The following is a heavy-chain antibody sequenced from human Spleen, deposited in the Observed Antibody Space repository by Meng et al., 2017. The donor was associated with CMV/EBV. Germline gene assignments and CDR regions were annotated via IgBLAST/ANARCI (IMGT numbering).Heavy chain of an antibody. J-gene: IGHJ4*02. D-gene: IGHD5-18*01. Sequence: CKNSGYTFTGYLMHWVRQAPGQGLEWMGWLNPNSGATNYAQKFQGRVTMTRDTSISTAYMDLSGLRSDDTAVYYCAKDRAYSYGPSGYWGQGTLVTVSS. CDR1: GYTFTGYL. V-gene: IGHV1-2*02. CDR2: LNPNSGAT. CDR3: AKDRAYSYGPSGY.